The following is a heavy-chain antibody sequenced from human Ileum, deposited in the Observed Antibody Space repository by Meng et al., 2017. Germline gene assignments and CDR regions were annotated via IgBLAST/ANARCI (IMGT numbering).Heavy chain of an antibody. CDR3: ARINYVEDS. CDR2: IDPDGSSP. Sequence: VQLVGSGGGVVQPGRSLRLSCAASGFTFSSSWMHWFRQAPGKGLGWVSRIDPDGSSPNNADSVRGRFTVSRDNSKNTLYLQMNSLRVEDTGIYYCARINYVEDSWGQGTLVTVSS. D-gene: IGHD3-16*01. J-gene: IGHJ4*02. CDR1: GFTFSSSW. V-gene: IGHV3-74*02.